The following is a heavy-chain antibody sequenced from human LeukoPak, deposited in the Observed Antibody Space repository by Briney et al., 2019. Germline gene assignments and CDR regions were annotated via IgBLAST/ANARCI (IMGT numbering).Heavy chain of an antibody. J-gene: IGHJ4*02. D-gene: IGHD1-26*01. CDR1: GFTFRSHA. V-gene: IGHV3-23*01. Sequence: GGSLRLSCVGSGFTFRSHAMSWVRQAPEKGLEFVSGIYENGGTTYYADSVKGRFTISRDNSKNTLYLQMNSLRAEDTAVYYCAKDPYSGSYFDYWGQGTLVTVSS. CDR3: AKDPYSGSYFDY. CDR2: IYENGGTT.